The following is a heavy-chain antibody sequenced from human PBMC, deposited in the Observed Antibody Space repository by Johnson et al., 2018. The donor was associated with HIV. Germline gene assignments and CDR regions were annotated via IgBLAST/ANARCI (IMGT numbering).Heavy chain of an antibody. CDR2: ISYDGSNK. J-gene: IGHJ3*02. Sequence: QVQLVESGGGVVQPGRSLRLSCAASGFTFSSYGMHWVRQAPGKGLEWVAVISYDGSNKYYADSVKGRFTISRDNSKNTLYLQMNRLRAEDTAVYYCARGPVFDIWGQGTMVTVSS. CDR3: ARGPVFDI. CDR1: GFTFSSYG. V-gene: IGHV3-30*03.